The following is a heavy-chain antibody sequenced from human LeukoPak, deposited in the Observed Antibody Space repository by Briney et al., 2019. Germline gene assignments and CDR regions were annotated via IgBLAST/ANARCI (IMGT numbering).Heavy chain of an antibody. J-gene: IGHJ4*02. Sequence: SQTLSLTCTVSGGSISSGSYYWSWIRQPAGKGLEWIGRIYTSGSTNYNPSLKSRVTISVDTSKNQFSLKLSSVTAADTAVYYCARATGSSGWYSFGFNYWGQGTLVTVSS. V-gene: IGHV4-61*02. D-gene: IGHD6-19*01. CDR3: ARATGSSGWYSFGFNY. CDR2: IYTSGST. CDR1: GGSISSGSYY.